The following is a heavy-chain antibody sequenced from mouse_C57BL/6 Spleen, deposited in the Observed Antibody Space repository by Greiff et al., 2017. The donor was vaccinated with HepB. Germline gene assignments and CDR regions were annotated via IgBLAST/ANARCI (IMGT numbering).Heavy chain of an antibody. V-gene: IGHV7-3*01. CDR3: ARYNYGSSYGAWFAY. Sequence: EVHLVESGGGLVQPGGSLSLSCAASGFTFTDYYMSWVRQPPGKALEWLGFIRNKANGYTTEYSASVKGRFTISRDNSQSSLYLQMNALRAEDSATYYCARYNYGSSYGAWFAYWGQGTLVTVSA. J-gene: IGHJ3*01. CDR1: GFTFTDYY. CDR2: IRNKANGYTT. D-gene: IGHD1-1*01.